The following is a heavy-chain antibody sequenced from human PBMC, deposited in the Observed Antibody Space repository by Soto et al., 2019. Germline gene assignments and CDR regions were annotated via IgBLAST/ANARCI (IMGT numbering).Heavy chain of an antibody. CDR2: ISYDGSNK. D-gene: IGHD4-17*01. V-gene: IGHV3-30*19. CDR1: GFTLSSNG. CDR3: AREWYGDPPYYYYGMDV. Sequence: GGSLRLSCAASGFTLSSNGMHWVRQAPGKGLEWVAVISYDGSNKYYADSVKGRFTISRDNSKNTLYLQMNSLRAEDTAVYYCAREWYGDPPYYYYGMDVWGQGTTVTVSS. J-gene: IGHJ6*02.